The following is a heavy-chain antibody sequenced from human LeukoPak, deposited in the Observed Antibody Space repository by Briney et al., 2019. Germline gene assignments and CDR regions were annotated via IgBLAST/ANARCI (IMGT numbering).Heavy chain of an antibody. CDR1: GGTFSSYA. D-gene: IGHD3-22*01. V-gene: IGHV1-69*06. J-gene: IGHJ4*02. CDR2: IIPIFGTA. Sequence: SVKVSCKASGGTFSSYAISWVRQAPGQGLEWMGRIIPIFGTANYAQKFQGRVTITADKSTSTAYMELSSLRSEDTAVYYCARVPSGYYGSSGYYDYWGQGTLVTVSS. CDR3: ARVPSGYYGSSGYYDY.